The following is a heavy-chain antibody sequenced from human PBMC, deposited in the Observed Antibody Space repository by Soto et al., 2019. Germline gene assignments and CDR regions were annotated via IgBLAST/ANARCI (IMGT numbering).Heavy chain of an antibody. D-gene: IGHD3-22*01. CDR3: ARWEVVTGLDY. CDR1: GFTFSTSE. CDR2: ISSSGGTT. V-gene: IGHV3-48*03. J-gene: IGHJ4*02. Sequence: GGSLRLSCAASGFTFSTSEMSWVRQAPGKGLEWISHISSSGGTTYYADSVKGRFTISRDNANHSLFLQMNSLRVADTAVYYCARWEVVTGLDYWGQGTLVTVSA.